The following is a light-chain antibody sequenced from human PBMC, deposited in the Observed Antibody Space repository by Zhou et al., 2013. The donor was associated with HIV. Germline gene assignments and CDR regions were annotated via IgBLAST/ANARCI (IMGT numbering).Light chain of an antibody. CDR2: KAS. CDR1: QSISDW. Sequence: DIQMTQSPSTLSASVGGRVTITCRASQSISDWLAWYQQKPGKAPKLLIYKASTLESGVPSRFSGSGSGTEFTLTISSLQPDDFATYYCQQYNSYPLTFGGGTKVEIK. CDR3: QQYNSYPLT. J-gene: IGKJ4*01. V-gene: IGKV1-5*03.